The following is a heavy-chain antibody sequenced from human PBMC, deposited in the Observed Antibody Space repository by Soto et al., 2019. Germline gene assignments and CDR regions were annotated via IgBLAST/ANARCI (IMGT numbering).Heavy chain of an antibody. CDR2: IQSGGTT. CDR1: GFTVSSKY. V-gene: IGHV3-66*01. CDR3: ARDDVICDGGRCYGRPLDV. J-gene: IGHJ6*04. Sequence: EVQLVESGGGLVQPGGSLRLSCAASGFTVSSKYMTWVRQAPGKGLEWVSLIQSGGTTYYADSVKGRFTISRDTSENTLHLQMDSLRVADTAVYYCARDDVICDGGRCYGRPLDVWGNGTTVTVSS. D-gene: IGHD2-15*01.